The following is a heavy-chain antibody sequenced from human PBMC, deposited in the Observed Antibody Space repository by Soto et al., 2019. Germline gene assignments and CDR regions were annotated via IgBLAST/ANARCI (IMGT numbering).Heavy chain of an antibody. J-gene: IGHJ6*02. D-gene: IGHD3-22*01. V-gene: IGHV3-49*04. CDR1: GFTFGDYA. CDR3: TGASYYDNSGYYYESYYYYGMDV. CDR2: IRNKAYGGTT. Sequence: GGSLRLSCTASGFTFGDYALSWVRQAPGEGLEWVGFIRNKAYGGTTEYAASVKGRFNISRDDSKSIAYLQMNSLKTEDTAVYYCTGASYYDNSGYYYESYYYYGMDVWGQGTTVTVSS.